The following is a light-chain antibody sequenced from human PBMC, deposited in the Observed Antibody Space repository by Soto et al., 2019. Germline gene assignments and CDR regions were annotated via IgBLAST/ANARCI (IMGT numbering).Light chain of an antibody. CDR1: QSISSW. CDR2: DAS. CDR3: QQYNGYPIT. Sequence: DIQMTKSPSTLSGSVGDRVTITCRASQSISSWLAWYQQTPGKAPKFLIYDASSLESGVPSRFSGSGAGTEFTLSISSLQPDDFATYYCQQYNGYPITFGQGTRLEI. V-gene: IGKV1-5*01. J-gene: IGKJ5*01.